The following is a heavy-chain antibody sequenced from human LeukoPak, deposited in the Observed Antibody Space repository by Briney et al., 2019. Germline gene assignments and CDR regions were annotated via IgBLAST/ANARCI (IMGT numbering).Heavy chain of an antibody. Sequence: SQTLSLTCTVSGGSISSGGYYWSWIRQPRGKGLEWIGYIYHSGSTYYNPSLKSRVTISVDRSKNQFSLKLSSVTAADTAVYYCARKGEMVYTEYFQHWGQGTLVTVSS. CDR3: ARKGEMVYTEYFQH. V-gene: IGHV4-30-2*01. D-gene: IGHD2-8*01. CDR1: GGSISSGGYY. J-gene: IGHJ1*01. CDR2: IYHSGST.